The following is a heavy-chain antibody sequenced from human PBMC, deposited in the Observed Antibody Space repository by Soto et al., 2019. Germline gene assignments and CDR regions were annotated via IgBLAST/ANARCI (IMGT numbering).Heavy chain of an antibody. J-gene: IGHJ4*02. CDR1: GFTFSSYA. V-gene: IGHV3-30-3*01. Sequence: GGSLRLSCAASGFTFSSYAMHWVRQAPGKGLEWVAVISYDGSNKYYADSVKSRFTISRDNSKNTLYLQMNSLRAEDTAVYYCARDIYPLSSSWSHYWGQGTLVTVSS. CDR3: ARDIYPLSSSWSHY. CDR2: ISYDGSNK. D-gene: IGHD6-13*01.